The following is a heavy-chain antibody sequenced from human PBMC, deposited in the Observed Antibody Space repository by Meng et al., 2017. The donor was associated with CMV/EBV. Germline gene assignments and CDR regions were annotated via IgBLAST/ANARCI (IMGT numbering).Heavy chain of an antibody. CDR2: ISYDGSNK. D-gene: IGHD2-2*02. CDR3: ARILDAYCSSTSCYSDY. J-gene: IGHJ4*02. CDR1: GFTFSSYA. V-gene: IGHV3-30-3*01. Sequence: GESLKISCAASGFTFSSYAMHWVRPAPGKGLEWVAVISYDGSNKYYADSVKGRFTISRDNSKNTLYLQMNSLRAEDTAVYYCARILDAYCSSTSCYSDYWGQGTLVTVSS.